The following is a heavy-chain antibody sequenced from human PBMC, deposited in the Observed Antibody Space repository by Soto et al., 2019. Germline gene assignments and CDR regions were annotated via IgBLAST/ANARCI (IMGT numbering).Heavy chain of an antibody. J-gene: IGHJ4*02. D-gene: IGHD1-26*01. CDR1: GGSISSGGYY. Sequence: PSETLSLTCTVSGGSISSGGYYWSWIRQHPGKGLEWIGYIYYSGSTYYNPSLKSRVTISVDTSKNQFSLKLSSVTAADTAVYYCARVPPGRAGYYFDYWGQGTLVTVSS. V-gene: IGHV4-31*03. CDR2: IYYSGST. CDR3: ARVPPGRAGYYFDY.